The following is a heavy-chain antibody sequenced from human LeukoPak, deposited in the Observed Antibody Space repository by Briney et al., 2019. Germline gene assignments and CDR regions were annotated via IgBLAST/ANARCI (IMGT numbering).Heavy chain of an antibody. D-gene: IGHD1-26*01. CDR2: ISITGYT. V-gene: IGHV3-11*05. Sequence: PGGSLRLSCAASGFTFSDHFMTWIRQAPGKGLEWVSSISITGYTHYADFVEGRFTISRDNAKNSLCLQMNSLRAEDTAVYFCARENWENPASWGQGTLVTVSS. CDR3: ARENWENPAS. J-gene: IGHJ1*01. CDR1: GFTFSDHF.